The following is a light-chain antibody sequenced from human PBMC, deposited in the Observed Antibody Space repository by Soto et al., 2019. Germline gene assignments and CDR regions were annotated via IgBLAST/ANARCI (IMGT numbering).Light chain of an antibody. Sequence: EIVMTQSPATLSVSPGERVTLSCRASQSVTSNLAWYQQKPGQAPRLLIYGASTRATGIPVRSSGGGSGTEFTLTISSLQSEDFGVYYCQQYNNWPPLTFGQGTKVEIK. CDR1: QSVTSN. V-gene: IGKV3-15*01. CDR2: GAS. CDR3: QQYNNWPPLT. J-gene: IGKJ1*01.